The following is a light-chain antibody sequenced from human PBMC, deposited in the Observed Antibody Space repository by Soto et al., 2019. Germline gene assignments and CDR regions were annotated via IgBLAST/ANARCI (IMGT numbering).Light chain of an antibody. Sequence: DIQMTQSPSTLSATAGDRVTITCRASQSISSWLAWYQHKPGKAPKLLIYDASNLDGGVPSRFSGRGSGTEFTLTISRLQPDDVATYYCLQYSSHSWTFGQGTKVDIK. V-gene: IGKV1-5*01. CDR1: QSISSW. CDR3: LQYSSHSWT. CDR2: DAS. J-gene: IGKJ1*01.